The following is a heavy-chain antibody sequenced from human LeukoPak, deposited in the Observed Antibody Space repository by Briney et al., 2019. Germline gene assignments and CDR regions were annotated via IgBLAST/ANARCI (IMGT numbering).Heavy chain of an antibody. CDR3: ATLTGGDDAFDI. CDR1: GGSISSSNYY. Sequence: PSETLSLTCTVSGGSISSSNYYWGWIRQPPGKGLEWIGYISYSGSTYYNPSLKSRVTISIDTSRNQFSLKLSSVTAADTAVYYCATLTGGDDAFDIWGQGTMVTVSS. V-gene: IGHV4-39*07. CDR2: ISYSGST. J-gene: IGHJ3*02. D-gene: IGHD4-23*01.